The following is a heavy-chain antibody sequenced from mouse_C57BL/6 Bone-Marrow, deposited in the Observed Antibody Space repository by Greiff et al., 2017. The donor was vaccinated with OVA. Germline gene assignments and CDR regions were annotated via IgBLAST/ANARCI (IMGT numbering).Heavy chain of an antibody. Sequence: VKLQESGAELARPGASVKLSCKASGYTFTSYGISWVKQRTGQGLEWIGEIYPRSGNTYYNEKFKGKATLTADKSSSTAYMELRSLTSEDSAVYFCARGDYGSSPFDYWGQGTTLTVSS. D-gene: IGHD1-1*01. CDR2: IYPRSGNT. CDR1: GYTFTSYG. J-gene: IGHJ2*01. CDR3: ARGDYGSSPFDY. V-gene: IGHV1-81*01.